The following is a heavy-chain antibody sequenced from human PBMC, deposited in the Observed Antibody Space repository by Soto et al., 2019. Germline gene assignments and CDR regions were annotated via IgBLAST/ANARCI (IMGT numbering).Heavy chain of an antibody. D-gene: IGHD3-10*01. CDR2: ISGSGGST. CDR3: AKERAYYYGYDAMDV. CDR1: GFTFSSYA. Sequence: EVQLLESGGGLVQPGGSLRLSCAASGFTFSSYAMSWVRQAPGKGLEWVSGISGSGGSTYYADSVKGRFTISRDNSKNTLDLPTNTPSAEDTALYYCAKERAYYYGYDAMDVWGQGTTVTVSS. V-gene: IGHV3-23*01. J-gene: IGHJ6*02.